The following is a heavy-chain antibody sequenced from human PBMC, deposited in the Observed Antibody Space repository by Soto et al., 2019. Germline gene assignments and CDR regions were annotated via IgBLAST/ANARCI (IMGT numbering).Heavy chain of an antibody. CDR2: TYYRSKWYN. CDR1: GDSVSSRSAA. Sequence: SQTHSLTCAISGDSVSSRSAAWNLIRQSPSRGLEWLGRTYYRSKWYNDYAVSVKSRITINPDTSKNHFSLQLNSVTPEDTAVYYCARVPIPFRLKIGYEDAFGFWGQGTMVSASS. V-gene: IGHV6-1*01. J-gene: IGHJ3*01. D-gene: IGHD5-12*01. CDR3: ARVPIPFRLKIGYEDAFGF.